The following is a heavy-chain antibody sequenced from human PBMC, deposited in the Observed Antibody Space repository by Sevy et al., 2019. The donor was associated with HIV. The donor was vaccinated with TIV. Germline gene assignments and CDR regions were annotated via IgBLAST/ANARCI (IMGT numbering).Heavy chain of an antibody. J-gene: IGHJ6*02. V-gene: IGHV1-24*01. CDR1: GYTLTELS. CDR3: ATSVLLDQIDYYGMDV. D-gene: IGHD3-3*01. Sequence: ASVKVSCKVSGYTLTELSMHWVRQAPGKGLEWMGGFDPEDGEKIYAQKFQGRVTMTEDTSTDTAYMELSSLRSEDTAVYCCATSVLLDQIDYYGMDVWGQGTTVTVSS. CDR2: FDPEDGEK.